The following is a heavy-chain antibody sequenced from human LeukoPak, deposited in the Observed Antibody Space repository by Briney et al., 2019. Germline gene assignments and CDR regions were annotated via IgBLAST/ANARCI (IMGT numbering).Heavy chain of an antibody. D-gene: IGHD3-3*01. CDR3: ARGISSLEWLFYPFDAFDI. J-gene: IGHJ3*02. CDR1: GYSISSGYY. CDR2: IYHSGNT. V-gene: IGHV4-38-2*02. Sequence: SETLSLTCTVSGYSISSGYYWGWIRQPPGKGLEWIGSIYHSGNTYYNPSLKSRVTISVDTSKNQFSLKLSSVTAADTAVYYCARGISSLEWLFYPFDAFDIWGQGTMVTVSS.